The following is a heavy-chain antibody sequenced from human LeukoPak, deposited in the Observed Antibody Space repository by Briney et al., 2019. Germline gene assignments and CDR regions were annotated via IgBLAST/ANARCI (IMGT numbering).Heavy chain of an antibody. J-gene: IGHJ4*02. CDR2: ISDSGGST. D-gene: IGHD2-15*01. V-gene: IGHV3-23*01. CDR1: GFTFSSYA. Sequence: GGSLRLSCTASGFTFSSYAMTWVRQAPGKGLEWVSGISDSGGSTYYADSVKGRFTISRDNSKNTLYLQLNSLSAEDTAVYYCEKNRGDHCYSGVDCWGQGTLVVVSS. CDR3: EKNRGDHCYSGVDC.